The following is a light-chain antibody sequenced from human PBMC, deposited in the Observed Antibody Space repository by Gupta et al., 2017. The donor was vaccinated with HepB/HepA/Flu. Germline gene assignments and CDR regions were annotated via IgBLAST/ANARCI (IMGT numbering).Light chain of an antibody. CDR2: AGS. J-gene: IGKJ1*01. V-gene: IGKV3-20*01. CDR3: KHYGTGA. Sequence: DIVLTQSPGTLSLSLGERATLSCRASQSIASGYVAWYQQRPGQAPRLLIYAGSTRATDIPDRFSGSGYGTDFTLAINRLEPEDFAMYFCKHYGTGAFGQGTKVDIK. CDR1: QSIASGY.